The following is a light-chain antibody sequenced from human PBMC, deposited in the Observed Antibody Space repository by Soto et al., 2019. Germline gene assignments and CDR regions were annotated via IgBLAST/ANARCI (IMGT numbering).Light chain of an antibody. J-gene: IGKJ5*01. CDR2: RAS. V-gene: IGKV3-15*01. CDR1: QSVSDN. Sequence: EVLMTQSPDTLYVSPGERVTLSCRASQSVSDNLAWYQQNPGQGPRLLVYRASTRTLGIPARLSGSESGTEFTITISSLQSEDFAVYYCQQYNSRPITFGQATRLEIK. CDR3: QQYNSRPIT.